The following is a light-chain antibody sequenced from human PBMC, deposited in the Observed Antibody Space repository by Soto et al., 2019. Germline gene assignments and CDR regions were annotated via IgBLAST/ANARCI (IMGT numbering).Light chain of an antibody. V-gene: IGKV3-15*01. CDR3: QHYNSYSEA. CDR2: GAS. CDR1: QSVSSN. J-gene: IGKJ1*01. Sequence: EIVMTQSPATLSVSPGERATLSCRASQSVSSNLAWYQQKPGQAPRLLIYGASTRATCIPARFSGSGSGTEFTLTISSLQSEDFAVYYCQHYNSYSEAFGQGTKVELK.